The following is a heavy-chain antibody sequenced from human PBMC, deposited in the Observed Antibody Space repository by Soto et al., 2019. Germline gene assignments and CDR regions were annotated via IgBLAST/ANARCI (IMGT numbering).Heavy chain of an antibody. Sequence: GGSLTLSCAASGFTFSSYSMNWVRQAPGKGLEWVSSISSSSCYIYYADSVKARFTIPRANPKNSLYLQMNSLRAQRTAVCYCARVLRPTKVTIFGGEEEFDPWGKGTLVTISS. CDR2: ISSSSCYI. CDR1: GFTFSSYS. V-gene: IGHV3-21*01. CDR3: ARVLRPTKVTIFGGEEEFDP. J-gene: IGHJ5*02. D-gene: IGHD3-3*01.